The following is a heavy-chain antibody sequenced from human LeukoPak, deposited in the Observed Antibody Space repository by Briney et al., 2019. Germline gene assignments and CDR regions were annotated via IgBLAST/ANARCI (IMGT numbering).Heavy chain of an antibody. J-gene: IGHJ6*03. D-gene: IGHD5-18*01. CDR1: GFTFDDYG. CDR2: INWNGGST. CDR3: ARNNTAMGVYYYYYMDV. V-gene: IGHV3-20*04. Sequence: GGSLRLSCAASGFTFDDYGMSWVRHAPGKGLEWVSGINWNGGSTGYADSVKGRFTISRDNAKNSLYLQMNSLRAEDTALYYCARNNTAMGVYYYYYMDVWGKGTTVTVSS.